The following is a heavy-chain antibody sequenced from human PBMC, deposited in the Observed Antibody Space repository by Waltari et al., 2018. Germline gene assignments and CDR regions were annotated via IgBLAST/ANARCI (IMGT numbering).Heavy chain of an antibody. CDR3: ARHDYDFWSGYFGPLGFDP. CDR2: IYYSGGT. CDR1: GGSISSSSYY. D-gene: IGHD3-3*01. V-gene: IGHV4-39*01. J-gene: IGHJ5*02. Sequence: QLQLQESGPGLVKPSETLFLTCTVSGGSISSSSYYWGWIRQPPGKGLEWIGSIYYSGGTYDNPSLKSRVTISVDTSKNQFSLKLSSVTAADTAVYYCARHDYDFWSGYFGPLGFDPWGQGTLVTVSS.